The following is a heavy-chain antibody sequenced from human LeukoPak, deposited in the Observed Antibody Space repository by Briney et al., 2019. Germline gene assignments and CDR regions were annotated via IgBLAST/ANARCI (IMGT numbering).Heavy chain of an antibody. D-gene: IGHD3-22*01. Sequence: SETLSLTCTVSGGSISSSYWSWIRQPPGKGLEWMGYIYYSGNTNYNPSLKSRVTISVDTSKNQFSLKLSSVTAADTAMYYCARDFKGYYYDSSGYNVGGGGIYFDYWGQGTLVTVSS. CDR2: IYYSGNT. CDR3: ARDFKGYYYDSSGYNVGGGGIYFDY. CDR1: GGSISSSY. V-gene: IGHV4-59*12. J-gene: IGHJ4*02.